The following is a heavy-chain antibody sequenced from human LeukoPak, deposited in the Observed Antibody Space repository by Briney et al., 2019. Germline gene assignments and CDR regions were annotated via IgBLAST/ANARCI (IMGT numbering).Heavy chain of an antibody. D-gene: IGHD5-24*01. CDR1: GFTFSSYW. V-gene: IGHV3-74*03. CDR2: VNSDGSST. J-gene: IGHJ4*02. CDR3: AKDMGLQPRRGYFDY. Sequence: RGSLRLSCAASGFTFSSYWMHWVRQAPGKGLLWVSRVNSDGSSTMYADSVKGRFTISRDNAKNSLYLQMNSLRAEDTALYYCAKDMGLQPRRGYFDYWGQGTLVTVSS.